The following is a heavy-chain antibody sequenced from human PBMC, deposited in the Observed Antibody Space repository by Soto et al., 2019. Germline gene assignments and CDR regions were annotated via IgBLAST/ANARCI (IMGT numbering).Heavy chain of an antibody. CDR3: ARYRGSS. D-gene: IGHD2-15*01. CDR2: IYSGGST. V-gene: IGHV3-53*04. J-gene: IGHJ4*02. Sequence: GGSLRLSCAASGFTVSSNYMSWVRQAPGKGLEWVSVIYSGGSTYYANSVKGRFTISRHNSENTLYLQMNSLRAEDTAVYYCARYRGSSWGQGTLDTVSS. CDR1: GFTVSSNY.